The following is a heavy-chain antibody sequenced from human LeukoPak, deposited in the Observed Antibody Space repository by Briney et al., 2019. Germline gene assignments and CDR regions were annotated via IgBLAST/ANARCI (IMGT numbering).Heavy chain of an antibody. CDR3: ARDNVWGSYRYDAFDI. J-gene: IGHJ3*02. V-gene: IGHV4-59*01. CDR2: IDHTGST. Sequence: PSETLSLTCTVSDDSITIYYWTWIRQPPGKGLEWIGYIDHTGSTNYNPSLNSRVTISRDTSKNHFSLELSSVTAADTAVYSCARDNVWGSYRYDAFDIWGQGTMVTVSP. D-gene: IGHD3-16*02. CDR1: DDSITIYY.